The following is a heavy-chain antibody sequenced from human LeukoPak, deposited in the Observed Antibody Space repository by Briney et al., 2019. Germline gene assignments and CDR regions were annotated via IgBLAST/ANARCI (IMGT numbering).Heavy chain of an antibody. J-gene: IGHJ5*02. V-gene: IGHV3-7*03. CDR1: GFTFSSFW. CDR2: IKQDGSEK. Sequence: GGSLRLSCAASGFTFSSFWMSWVRRAPGKGLEWVASIKQDGSEKYYVDSVKGRFTISRDNSKNTLYLQMNSLRAEDTAVYYCARHDWFDPWGRGTLVTVSS. CDR3: ARHDWFDP.